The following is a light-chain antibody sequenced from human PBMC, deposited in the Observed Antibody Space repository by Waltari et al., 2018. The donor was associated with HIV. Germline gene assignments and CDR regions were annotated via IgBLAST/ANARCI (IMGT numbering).Light chain of an antibody. J-gene: IGLJ3*02. Sequence: SFDLAQPLSVAVATGQTASITCELNNIGTNNVHWYQQKAVQAPVLVIYRDSERPSGIPERFSGSNSGTSATLTISSVQGGDEADYYCQVWVTINAAVFGGGTKLTVL. CDR3: QVWVTINAAV. CDR1: NIGTNN. V-gene: IGLV3-9*01. CDR2: RDS.